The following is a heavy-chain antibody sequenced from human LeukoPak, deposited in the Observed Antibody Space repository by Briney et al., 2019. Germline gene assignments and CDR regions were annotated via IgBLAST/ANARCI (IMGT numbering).Heavy chain of an antibody. V-gene: IGHV3-23*01. Sequence: GGSLRLSCAASGFTFSSYAMTWVRQAPGKGLEWVSSISGSGGSTYYADSVKGRFTISRDNSKKTLYLQMNSLRAEDTALYYCAKEQRGYSGYMVGSCFDPWGQGTLVTVSS. D-gene: IGHD5-12*01. CDR3: AKEQRGYSGYMVGSCFDP. J-gene: IGHJ5*02. CDR2: ISGSGGST. CDR1: GFTFSSYA.